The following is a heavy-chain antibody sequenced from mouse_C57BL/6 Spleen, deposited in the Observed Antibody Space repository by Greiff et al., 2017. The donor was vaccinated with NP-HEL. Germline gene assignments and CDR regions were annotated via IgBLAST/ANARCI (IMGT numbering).Heavy chain of an antibody. D-gene: IGHD2-9*01. CDR1: GFNIKDYY. J-gene: IGHJ4*01. Sequence: EVQLQQSGAELVKPGASVKLSCTASGFNIKDYYMHWVKQRPEQGLEWIGRIDPEDGETKYAPKFQGKATITADTSSNTAYLQLSSLKSGDTAVDYCGSFCGYDYAMDYWGQGTSVTVSS. CDR3: GSFCGYDYAMDY. V-gene: IGHV14-2*01. CDR2: IDPEDGET.